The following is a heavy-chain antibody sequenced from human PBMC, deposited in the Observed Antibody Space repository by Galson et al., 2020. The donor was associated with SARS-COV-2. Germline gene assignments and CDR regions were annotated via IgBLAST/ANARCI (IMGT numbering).Heavy chain of an antibody. CDR2: ISGRDTGT. J-gene: IGHJ4*02. D-gene: IGHD6-19*01. CDR1: GITFSNYA. CDR3: AKAYSSGWYFDS. V-gene: IGHV3-23*01. Sequence: GESLRISCAASGITFSNYAMNWVRQAPGKGLEWVSAISGRDTGTYYADSVKGRFTISRDNSKSTLYLQMNSLRVDDTAVYFCAKAYSSGWYFDSWGQGTLVTVSS.